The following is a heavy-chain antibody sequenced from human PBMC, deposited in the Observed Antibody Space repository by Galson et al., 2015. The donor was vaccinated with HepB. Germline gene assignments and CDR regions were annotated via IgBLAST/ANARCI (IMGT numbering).Heavy chain of an antibody. CDR2: ISYDGSSK. D-gene: IGHD2-2*01. CDR3: ARTICSITSCLYYFDY. Sequence: SLRLSCAASGFTFNSYALHWVRQAPGKGLEWVAGISYDGSSKYYADSVKGRFTISSDNSKKTLHLQMNSLRAEDTAVYYCARTICSITSCLYYFDYWGQGTLVTVSS. CDR1: GFTFNSYA. V-gene: IGHV3-30-3*01. J-gene: IGHJ4*02.